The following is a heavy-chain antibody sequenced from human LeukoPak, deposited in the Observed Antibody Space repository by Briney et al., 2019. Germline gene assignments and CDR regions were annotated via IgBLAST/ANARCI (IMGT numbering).Heavy chain of an antibody. CDR3: ARELVVPAALYGSGSYYQPYYFDY. CDR2: IYYSGST. V-gene: IGHV4-59*11. CDR1: GGSISSHY. Sequence: SETLSLTCTVSGGSISSHYWSWIRQPPGKGLEWIGYIYYSGSTNYNPSLKSRVTISVDTSKSQFSLKLSSVTAADTAVYYCARELVVPAALYGSGSYYQPYYFDYWGQGTLVTVSS. D-gene: IGHD3-10*01. J-gene: IGHJ4*02.